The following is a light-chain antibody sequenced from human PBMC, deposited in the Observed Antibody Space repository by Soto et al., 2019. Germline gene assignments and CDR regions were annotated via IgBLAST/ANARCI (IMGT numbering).Light chain of an antibody. CDR3: QHYNNWPFP. Sequence: IVVTQNKATLSVSPGERATLSCRASQSVSSNLAWYQQKPGQAPTLLIFGASARATGIPARFSGSGSGTEFTLTISSLQSEDFAVYYCQHYNNWPFPLAHVTMVAIK. J-gene: IGKJ3*01. V-gene: IGKV3-15*01. CDR1: QSVSSN. CDR2: GAS.